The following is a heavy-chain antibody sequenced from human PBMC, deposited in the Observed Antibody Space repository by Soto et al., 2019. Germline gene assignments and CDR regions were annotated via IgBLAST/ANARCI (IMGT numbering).Heavy chain of an antibody. D-gene: IGHD2-21*02. CDR3: ANGGVTTGYFDY. V-gene: IGHV3-23*01. CDR2: ISGSGGAT. Sequence: GGSLRLSCAASGFTFNNYAMTWARQAPGKGLEWVSSISGSGGATYYADSMRGRFIISRDNSKNTLYLQMNSLRAEDTAVYYCANGGVTTGYFDYWGQGTLVTVSS. J-gene: IGHJ4*02. CDR1: GFTFNNYA.